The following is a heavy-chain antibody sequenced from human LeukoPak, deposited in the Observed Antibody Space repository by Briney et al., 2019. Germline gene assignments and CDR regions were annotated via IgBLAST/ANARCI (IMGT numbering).Heavy chain of an antibody. V-gene: IGHV3-48*01. D-gene: IGHD4-17*01. J-gene: IGHJ5*02. Sequence: GGSLRLPCAASGFTFSSYGMNWVRQAPGKGLEWVSYISSSSSTIYFADSVKGRFTISRDNAKNSLYLQMNSLRAEDTAVYYCARGSMYGDYPSYNWFDHWGQGTLVTVSS. CDR3: ARGSMYGDYPSYNWFDH. CDR1: GFTFSSYG. CDR2: ISSSSSTI.